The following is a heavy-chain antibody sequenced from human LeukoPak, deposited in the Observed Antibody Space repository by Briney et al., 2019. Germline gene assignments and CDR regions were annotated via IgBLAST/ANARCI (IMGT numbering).Heavy chain of an antibody. J-gene: IGHJ4*02. CDR3: ARSIRDGSSDY. V-gene: IGHV1-2*02. CDR2: INPNSGGT. D-gene: IGHD5-24*01. Sequence: ASVKVSCKASGYTFTGYYMHWVRQAPGQGLEWMGWINPNSGGTNYAQKFQGRVTMTRGTSISTAYMELRSLRSDDTAVYYCARSIRDGSSDYWGQGTLVTVSS. CDR1: GYTFTGYY.